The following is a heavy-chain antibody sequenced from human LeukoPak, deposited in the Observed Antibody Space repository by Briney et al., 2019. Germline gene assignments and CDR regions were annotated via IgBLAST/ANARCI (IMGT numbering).Heavy chain of an antibody. CDR3: AKGYDPFDY. J-gene: IGHJ4*02. Sequence: PSKTLSLTCTVSGDSISSYYWRWIPQPAGKGLEWIGRIYTSGSTNYNPSLKSRVTMSVDTSKNQFSLKLSSVTAADTAVYYCAKGYDPFDYWGQGTLVTVSS. D-gene: IGHD1-14*01. V-gene: IGHV4-4*07. CDR1: GDSISSYY. CDR2: IYTSGST.